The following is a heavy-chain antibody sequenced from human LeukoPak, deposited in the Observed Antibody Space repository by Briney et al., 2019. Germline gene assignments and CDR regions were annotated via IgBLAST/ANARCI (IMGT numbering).Heavy chain of an antibody. Sequence: GGSLRLACTASGFTFSNSEIHSVRQHPGKGMEWLSVIGTAGAAYDPGSVKGRFTISRENAKNSFYLQMNSLRAGDTAVYYCVRDSSSWTSFDYWGQGILVTVSS. CDR2: IGTAGAA. CDR3: VRDSSSWTSFDY. J-gene: IGHJ4*02. V-gene: IGHV3-13*01. CDR1: GFTFSNSE. D-gene: IGHD6-13*01.